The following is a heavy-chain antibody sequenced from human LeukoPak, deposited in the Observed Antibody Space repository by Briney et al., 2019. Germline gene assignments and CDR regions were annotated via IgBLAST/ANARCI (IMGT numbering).Heavy chain of an antibody. Sequence: TSSETLSLTCTVSGGSISSSSYYWGWIRQPPGKGLEWIGSIYYSGSTYYNPSLKSRVTISVDTSKNQFSLKLSSVTAADTAVYYCARDAPPLQAAGPQKIDYYYYYGMDVWGQGTMVTVSS. CDR2: IYYSGST. CDR1: GGSISSSSYY. J-gene: IGHJ6*02. CDR3: ARDAPPLQAAGPQKIDYYYYYGMDV. V-gene: IGHV4-39*07. D-gene: IGHD6-13*01.